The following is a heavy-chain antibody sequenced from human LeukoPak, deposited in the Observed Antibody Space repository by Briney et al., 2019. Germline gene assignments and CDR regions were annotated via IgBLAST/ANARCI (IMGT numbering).Heavy chain of an antibody. J-gene: IGHJ4*01. V-gene: IGHV4-30-2*01. CDR1: GGSISSGGYY. D-gene: IGHD3-10*01. CDR3: ARETRGESDY. Sequence: SRTLSLTCTVSGGSISSGGYYWSWIRQPPGKGLEWIGYIYHSGSTYYNPSLKSRVTISVDRSKNQFSLKLSSVTAEDTAMYYCARETRGESDYWGHGTLVTVSS. CDR2: IYHSGST.